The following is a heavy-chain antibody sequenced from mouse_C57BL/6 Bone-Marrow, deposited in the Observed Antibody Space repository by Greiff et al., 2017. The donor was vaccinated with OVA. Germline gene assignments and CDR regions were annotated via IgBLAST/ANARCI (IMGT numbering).Heavy chain of an antibody. Sequence: EVKLVESGGGLVQPGGSLSLSCAASGFTFTDYYMSWVRQPPGKALEWLGFIRNKANGYTTEYSASVKGRFTISRDNSQSILYLQMNALRAEDSATYYCARDGSGGFYYFDYWGQGTTLTVSS. J-gene: IGHJ2*01. CDR2: IRNKANGYTT. CDR3: ARDGSGGFYYFDY. CDR1: GFTFTDYY. V-gene: IGHV7-3*01.